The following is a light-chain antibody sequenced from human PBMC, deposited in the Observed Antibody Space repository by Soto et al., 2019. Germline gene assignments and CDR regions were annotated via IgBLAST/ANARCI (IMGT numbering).Light chain of an antibody. Sequence: QSALTQPPSASGSPGQSVTISCTGTSSDVGGYKYVSWYQQHPDKAPKLMIFEVNKRPSGVPDRFSGSKSGNTASLTVSGXXXXXXXXXYXSSYAGINNLGVFGTGTK. CDR2: EVN. V-gene: IGLV2-8*01. CDR3: SSYAGINNLGV. CDR1: SSDVGGYKY. J-gene: IGLJ1*01.